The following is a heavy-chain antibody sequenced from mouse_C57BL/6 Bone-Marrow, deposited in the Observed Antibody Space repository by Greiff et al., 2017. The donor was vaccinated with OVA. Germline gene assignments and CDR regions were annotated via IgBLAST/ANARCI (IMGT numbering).Heavy chain of an antibody. CDR1: GYTFTDYY. Sequence: VQLQQSGPELVKPGASVKISCKASGYTFTDYYMNWVKQSHGKSLEWIGDINPNNGGTSYNQKFKGKATLTVDKSSSTAYMELRSLTSEDSAVYYCARAPYGSSYGYFDVWGTGTTVTVSS. CDR2: INPNNGGT. CDR3: ARAPYGSSYGYFDV. D-gene: IGHD1-1*01. J-gene: IGHJ1*03. V-gene: IGHV1-26*01.